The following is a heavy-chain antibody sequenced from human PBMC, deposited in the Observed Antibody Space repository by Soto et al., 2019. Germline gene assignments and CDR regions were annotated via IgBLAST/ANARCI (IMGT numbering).Heavy chain of an antibody. CDR1: GFTFSSYA. CDR3: ASRSSGWYFDY. D-gene: IGHD6-19*01. Sequence: EVPLLESGGGLVQPGGSLRLSCAASGFTFSSYAMNWVRQAPGKGLEWVSVISGSGDSTYYADSVKGRFTISRDNYKNTMYLQMNSLRAEDTAVYYCASRSSGWYFDYWGQGTLVTVSS. J-gene: IGHJ4*02. V-gene: IGHV3-23*01. CDR2: ISGSGDST.